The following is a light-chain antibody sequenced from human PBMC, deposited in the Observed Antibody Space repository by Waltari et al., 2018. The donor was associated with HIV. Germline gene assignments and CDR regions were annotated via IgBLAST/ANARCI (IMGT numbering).Light chain of an antibody. V-gene: IGLV1-47*01. CDR3: AAWDDSLRGWV. J-gene: IGLJ3*02. CDR1: RSNIGTNS. CDR2: RSN. Sequence: QSVLTQPPSASGTPGQRVTISCSGSRSNIGTNSVYWCQQIPGTTPKLLTYRSNQRPSGVPDRFSGSKSGTSGSLAISGLRSEDEADYYCAAWDDSLRGWVFGGGTKLTVL.